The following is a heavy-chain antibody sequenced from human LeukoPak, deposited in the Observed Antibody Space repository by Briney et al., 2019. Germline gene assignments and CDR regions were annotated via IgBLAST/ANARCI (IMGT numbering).Heavy chain of an antibody. V-gene: IGHV5-51*01. CDR3: ARTYCGGDCYYSYFDY. CDR1: GYSFTTYW. J-gene: IGHJ4*02. CDR2: IYPGDSDT. Sequence: KPGESLKISCKGSGYSFTTYWIGWVRQMPGKDLEWMGIIYPGDSDTRYSPSFQGQVTISADKSISTAYLQWSSLKASDTAMYYCARTYCGGDCYYSYFDYWGQGTLVTVSS. D-gene: IGHD2-21*02.